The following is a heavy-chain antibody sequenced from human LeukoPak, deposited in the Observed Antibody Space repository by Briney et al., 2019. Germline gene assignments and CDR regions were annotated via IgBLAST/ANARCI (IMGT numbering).Heavy chain of an antibody. Sequence: GGSLRLSCAASGFTFSSYSMNWVRQAPGKGLEWVSSISSSSSYIYYADSVKGRFTISRDNAKNSLYLQMNSLRAEDTAVYYCARSGSGGYDFDYWGQGTMVTVSS. CDR2: ISSSSSYI. V-gene: IGHV3-21*01. CDR3: ARSGSGGYDFDY. D-gene: IGHD1-26*01. J-gene: IGHJ4*03. CDR1: GFTFSSYS.